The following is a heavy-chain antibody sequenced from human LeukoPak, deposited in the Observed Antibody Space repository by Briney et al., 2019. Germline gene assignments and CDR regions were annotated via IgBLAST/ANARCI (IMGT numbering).Heavy chain of an antibody. CDR3: AKPLRDAGSFNYPYFDF. D-gene: IGHD5-24*01. V-gene: IGHV3-23*01. CDR2: ISGSGGSS. CDR1: GFTFTNYA. Sequence: GGSLRVSCAASGFTFTNYAMNWVRQAPGKGLEWVSAISGSGGSSSYADSVRGRFTISRDNSNNMLYLQMNSLRAEDTAVYYCAKPLRDAGSFNYPYFDFWGQGTLVTVSS. J-gene: IGHJ4*02.